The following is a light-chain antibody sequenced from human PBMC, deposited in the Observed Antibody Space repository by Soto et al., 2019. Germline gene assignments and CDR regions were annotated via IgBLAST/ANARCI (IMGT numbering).Light chain of an antibody. J-gene: IGKJ1*01. Sequence: DIQITHSPSTRCASIGYRFTITCLASQTINNWLAWYQQKPGKAPNLLIYHASNLETGVPSRFSGSAFGPEFTLTISSLQPDDFATYYCQHYNSYPWTFGQGTKVDIK. V-gene: IGKV1-5*01. CDR3: QHYNSYPWT. CDR1: QTINNW. CDR2: HAS.